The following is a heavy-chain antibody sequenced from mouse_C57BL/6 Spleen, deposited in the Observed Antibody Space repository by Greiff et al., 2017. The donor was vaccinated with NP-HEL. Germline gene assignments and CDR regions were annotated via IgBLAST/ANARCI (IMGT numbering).Heavy chain of an antibody. CDR3: ARGDGSSFRFAY. Sequence: VQLQQPGAELVKPGASVKLSCKASGYTFTSYWMPWVKQRPGQGLEWIGEIDPSDSYTNYNQKFKGKSTLTVDTSSNTAYMQLSSLTSEDSAVYYCARGDGSSFRFAYWGQGTLVTVSA. CDR1: GYTFTSYW. J-gene: IGHJ3*01. D-gene: IGHD1-1*01. CDR2: IDPSDSYT. V-gene: IGHV1-50*01.